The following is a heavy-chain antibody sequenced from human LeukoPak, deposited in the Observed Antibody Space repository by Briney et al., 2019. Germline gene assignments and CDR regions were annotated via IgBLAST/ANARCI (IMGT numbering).Heavy chain of an antibody. CDR1: GFTFSSYA. V-gene: IGHV3-23*01. D-gene: IGHD1-26*01. J-gene: IGHJ4*02. Sequence: PGGSLRLSCAASGFTFSSYAMSWVRQAPGKGLEWVSAISGSGGSTYYADSVKGRFTISRDNSKNTLYLQMNSLRAEDTAVYYCAKRLGGRKELDYFDYWGQGTLVTVSS. CDR2: ISGSGGST. CDR3: AKRLGGRKELDYFDY.